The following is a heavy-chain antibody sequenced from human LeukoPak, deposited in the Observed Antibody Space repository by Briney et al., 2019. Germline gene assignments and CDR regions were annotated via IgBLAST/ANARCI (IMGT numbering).Heavy chain of an antibody. V-gene: IGHV3-11*04. CDR3: ARDRFDYYDSSGGFDY. J-gene: IGHJ4*02. CDR1: GFTFSDYY. CDR2: ISSSGSTI. D-gene: IGHD3-22*01. Sequence: GGSLRLSCAASGFTFSDYYMSWIRQAPGKGLEWVSYISSSGSTIYYADSVKGRFTISRDNAKNSLYLQMNSLRAEDTAVYYCARDRFDYYDSSGGFDYWGQGTLVTVSS.